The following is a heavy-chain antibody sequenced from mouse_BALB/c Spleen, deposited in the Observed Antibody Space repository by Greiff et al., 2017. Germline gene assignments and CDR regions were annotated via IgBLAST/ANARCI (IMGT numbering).Heavy chain of an antibody. Sequence: EVKLVESGAGLVKPGGSLKLSCAASGFTFSSYAMSWVRQTPEKRLEWVASISSGGSTYYPDSVKGRFTISRDNTRNILYLQMSSLRAEDTARYCCGRDVRYRYEAMDYWGQGTSVTVSS. V-gene: IGHV5-6-5*01. CDR2: ISSGGST. CDR1: GFTFSSYA. J-gene: IGHJ4*01. CDR3: GRDVRYRYEAMDY. D-gene: IGHD2-14*01.